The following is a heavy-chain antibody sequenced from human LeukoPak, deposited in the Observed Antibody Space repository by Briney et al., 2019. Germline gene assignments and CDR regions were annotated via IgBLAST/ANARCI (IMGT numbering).Heavy chain of an antibody. CDR2: INPSDGAT. D-gene: IGHD1-7*01. V-gene: IGHV1-46*01. CDR3: ARGQRGGLIWNFGGLFASYYTYYYMDV. Sequence: GASVKVSCKASGYTFTMYYIHWVRQAPGQGLEWMGMINPSDGATTYAQKFQGRVTMTRDMSTTTDYMDLRTMRSEDTAVYFCARGQRGGLIWNFGGLFASYYTYYYMDVWGRGTTVTVSS. CDR1: GYTFTMYY. J-gene: IGHJ6*03.